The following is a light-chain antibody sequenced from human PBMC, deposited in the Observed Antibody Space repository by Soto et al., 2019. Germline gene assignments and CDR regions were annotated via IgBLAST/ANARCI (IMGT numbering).Light chain of an antibody. CDR3: RKYDTVPFT. V-gene: IGKV1-27*01. Sequence: DIQMTQSPSSLSASIGERVTITCRASQGISNYLSWYHQKPGKVPNLLIYAASTLQSGVPSRISGSGSGTDYILTISSLLTADVATKYCRKYDTVPFTFGPGTKVDIK. CDR1: QGISNY. J-gene: IGKJ3*01. CDR2: AAS.